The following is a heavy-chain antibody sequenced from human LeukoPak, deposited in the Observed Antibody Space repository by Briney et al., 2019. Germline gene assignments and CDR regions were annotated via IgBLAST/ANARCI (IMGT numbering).Heavy chain of an antibody. CDR3: AKDPDFWSCLVDD. CDR2: ISGSGGST. Sequence: PGGSLRLSCAASGFTFSSYAMSWVRQGPGKGLEWVSAISGSGGSTSYADSVKGRFTISRDNSKNTLYLQMNSLRAEDTAVYYCAKDPDFWSCLVDDWGQGTLVTVSS. J-gene: IGHJ4*02. D-gene: IGHD3-3*01. CDR1: GFTFSSYA. V-gene: IGHV3-23*01.